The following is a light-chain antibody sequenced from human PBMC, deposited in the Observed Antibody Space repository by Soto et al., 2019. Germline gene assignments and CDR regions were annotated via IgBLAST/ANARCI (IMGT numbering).Light chain of an antibody. CDR2: AAS. V-gene: IGKV1-9*01. Sequence: IQLTQSPSSLSASVGDRVTITCRASQGISGYLAWYQQKPGKAPKLLIYAASTLQSGVPSRFSGSGSGTDFTLTISSLQPEDFATYYCQQLNSYPPSITFGQGTRLEIK. CDR1: QGISGY. J-gene: IGKJ5*01. CDR3: QQLNSYPPSIT.